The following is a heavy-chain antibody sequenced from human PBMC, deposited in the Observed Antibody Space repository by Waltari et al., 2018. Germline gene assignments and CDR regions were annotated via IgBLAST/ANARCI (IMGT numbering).Heavy chain of an antibody. Sequence: QVQLVQSGAEVKKPGASVKVSCKASGYTFTSYDINWVRQATGQGLEWKGWKNPNRGNTGYEQKFQGRVTITRNTSISTAYMELSSLRSEDTAVYYCARQTYNWNYDKYFDLWGRGTLVTVSS. CDR3: ARQTYNWNYDKYFDL. J-gene: IGHJ2*01. CDR1: GYTFTSYD. V-gene: IGHV1-8*03. D-gene: IGHD1-7*01. CDR2: KNPNRGNT.